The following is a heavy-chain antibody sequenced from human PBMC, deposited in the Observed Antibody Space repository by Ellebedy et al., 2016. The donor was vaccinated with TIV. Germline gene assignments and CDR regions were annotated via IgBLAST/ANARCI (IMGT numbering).Heavy chain of an antibody. CDR1: GFTFRNCA. J-gene: IGHJ6*02. D-gene: IGHD5-24*01. V-gene: IGHV3-23*01. CDR2: IVGNGGTT. Sequence: GGSLRLSCAVSGFTFRNCAMNWVRQAPGKGLEWVAAIVGNGGTTHSADSVKGRFTISRDNSKNTLYLQMNSLRAEDTAVYYCAKDRDNHGGAPYNGMDIWGQGTTVTVSS. CDR3: AKDRDNHGGAPYNGMDI.